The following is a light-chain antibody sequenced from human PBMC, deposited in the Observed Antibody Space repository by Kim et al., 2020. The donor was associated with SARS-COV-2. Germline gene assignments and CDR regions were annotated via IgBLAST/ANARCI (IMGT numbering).Light chain of an antibody. CDR2: ATS. J-gene: IGKJ4*01. CDR1: QGISSH. Sequence: IQLTQSPSSLSASVGDRVTITCRASQGISSHLVWYQQKPGKAPKLLIYATSTLQSGVPSRFSGSGSGTDFTLTISSLQPEDFATFYCQQFNSYPLTFGGGTKVDIK. CDR3: QQFNSYPLT. V-gene: IGKV1-9*01.